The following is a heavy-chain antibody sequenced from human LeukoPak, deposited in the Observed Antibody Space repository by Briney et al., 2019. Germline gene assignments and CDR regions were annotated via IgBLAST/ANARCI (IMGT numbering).Heavy chain of an antibody. V-gene: IGHV1-8*02. Sequence: ASVKVSCKASGYTFTGYYMHWVRQAPGQGLEWMGWMNPNSGNTGYAQKFQGRVTMTRNTSISTAYMELSSLRSEDTAVYYCARGVEYYYGSGSYDNWGQGTLVTVSS. D-gene: IGHD3-10*01. CDR2: MNPNSGNT. CDR3: ARGVEYYYGSGSYDN. J-gene: IGHJ4*02. CDR1: GYTFTGYY.